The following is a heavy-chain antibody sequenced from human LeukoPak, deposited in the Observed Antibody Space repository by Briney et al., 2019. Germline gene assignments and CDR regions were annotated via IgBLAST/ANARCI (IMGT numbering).Heavy chain of an antibody. D-gene: IGHD2-15*01. CDR2: ISYDGSNK. V-gene: IGHV3-30*18. CDR1: GFTFSSYG. J-gene: IGHJ4*02. Sequence: GGSLRLSCAASGFTFSSYGMHWVRQAPGKGLEWVAVISYDGSNKYYADSVKGRFTISRDNSKNTLCLQMNSLRAEDTAVYYCAKDAHCSGGSCYSDYWGQGTLVTVSS. CDR3: AKDAHCSGGSCYSDY.